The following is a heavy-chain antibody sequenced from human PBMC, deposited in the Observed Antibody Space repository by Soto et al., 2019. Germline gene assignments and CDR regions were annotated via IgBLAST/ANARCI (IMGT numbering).Heavy chain of an antibody. CDR3: ARVPYKTRPLHY. V-gene: IGHV3-30-3*01. CDR2: ISYDGSNK. D-gene: IGHD1-20*01. CDR1: GFTFSSYA. Sequence: GGSLRLSCAASGFTFSSYAMHWVRQAPGKGLEWVALISYDGSNKYYADSVKGRFTISRDNSKNTLYLQMDSLRVEDTAVYYCARVPYKTRPLHYWGQGTLVTVSS. J-gene: IGHJ4*02.